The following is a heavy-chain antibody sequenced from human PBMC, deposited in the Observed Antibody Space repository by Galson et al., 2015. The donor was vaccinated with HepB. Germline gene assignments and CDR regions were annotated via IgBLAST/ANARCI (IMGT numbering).Heavy chain of an antibody. J-gene: IGHJ3*02. Sequence: SLRLSCAASGFTFSDYYMSWIRQAPGKGLEWVSYISSSSSYTNYADSVKGRFTISRDNAKSSLYLQMNSLRAEDTAVYYCARDRSYYYDSSGPTRGAFDIWGQGTMVTVSS. V-gene: IGHV3-11*06. D-gene: IGHD3-22*01. CDR2: ISSSSSYT. CDR1: GFTFSDYY. CDR3: ARDRSYYYDSSGPTRGAFDI.